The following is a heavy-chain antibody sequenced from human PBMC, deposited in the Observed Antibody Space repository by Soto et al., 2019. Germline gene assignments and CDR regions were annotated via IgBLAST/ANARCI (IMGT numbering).Heavy chain of an antibody. CDR2: ISGSGGST. J-gene: IGHJ4*02. CDR3: AKDSDSGSYYAGTFDY. CDR1: GFTFSSYA. D-gene: IGHD1-26*01. Sequence: EVQLLESGGGLVQPGGSLRLSCAASGFTFSSYAMSWVRQAPGKGLEWVSAISGSGGSTYYADSVKGRFPISRDNSKNTLYLQMNSLRAEDTAVYYCAKDSDSGSYYAGTFDYWGQGTLVTVSS. V-gene: IGHV3-23*01.